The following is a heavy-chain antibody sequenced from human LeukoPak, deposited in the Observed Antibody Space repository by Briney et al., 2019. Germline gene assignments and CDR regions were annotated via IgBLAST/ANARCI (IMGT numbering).Heavy chain of an antibody. Sequence: GESLKISCKGSGYSFTSYWIGWVRQMPGKGLEWMGIIYPGDSDTRYSPSFQGQVTISADKSISTAYLQWSSPKASDTAMYYCARFSGGSSSSDWFDPWGQGTLVTVSS. J-gene: IGHJ5*02. CDR1: GYSFTSYW. V-gene: IGHV5-51*01. CDR3: ARFSGGSSSSDWFDP. D-gene: IGHD6-6*01. CDR2: IYPGDSDT.